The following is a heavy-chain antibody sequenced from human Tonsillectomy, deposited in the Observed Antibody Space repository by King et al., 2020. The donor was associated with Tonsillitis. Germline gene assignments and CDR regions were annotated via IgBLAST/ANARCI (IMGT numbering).Heavy chain of an antibody. CDR1: GFTFSNYG. V-gene: IGHV3-30*18. Sequence: VQLVESGGGVVQPGRSLRLSCAASGFTFSNYGMHWVRQAPGKGLEWVAVISYDGSDIYYADSVKGRFTISRDNSKNTLYLQMNSLRTEDTAVYYCAKKHRSRYSFGPHLDYWGQGTLVTVSS. J-gene: IGHJ4*02. CDR3: AKKHRSRYSFGPHLDY. CDR2: ISYDGSDI. D-gene: IGHD5-18*01.